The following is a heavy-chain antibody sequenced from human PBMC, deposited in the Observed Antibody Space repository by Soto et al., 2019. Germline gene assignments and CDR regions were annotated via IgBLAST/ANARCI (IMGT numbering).Heavy chain of an antibody. D-gene: IGHD1-26*01. CDR1: GYTFTSYG. J-gene: IGHJ6*02. CDR3: ARDPKSGIYYYYYGMDV. V-gene: IGHV1-18*01. Sequence: GASVKVSCKASGYTFTSYGISWVRQAPGQGLEWMGWISAYNGNTNYAQKLQGRVTMTTDTSTSTAYMELRSLRSDDTAVYYCARDPKSGIYYYYYGMDVWGQGTTVTVSS. CDR2: ISAYNGNT.